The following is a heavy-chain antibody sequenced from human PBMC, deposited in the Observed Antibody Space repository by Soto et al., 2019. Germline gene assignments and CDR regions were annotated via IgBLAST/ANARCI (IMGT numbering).Heavy chain of an antibody. D-gene: IGHD2-15*01. J-gene: IGHJ6*02. V-gene: IGHV1-69*01. CDR2: IIPIFGTA. CDR3: ARSQGGSSSLDIYYYYYYGTDV. Sequence: QVQLVQSGAEVKKPGSSVKVSCKAPGGTFSSYAISWVRQAPGQGLEWMGGIIPIFGTAKYAQQFQGRVTITADESASTGYLELSSLRSEDTAVYYCARSQGGSSSLDIYYYYYYGTDVWGQGTTVTVSS. CDR1: GGTFSSYA.